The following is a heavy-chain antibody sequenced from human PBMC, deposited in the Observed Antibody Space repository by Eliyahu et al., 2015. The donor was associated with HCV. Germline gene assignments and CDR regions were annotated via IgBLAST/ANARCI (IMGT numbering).Heavy chain of an antibody. CDR1: GFXFSSYW. CDR3: AREFGMVRGVIINPFDY. J-gene: IGHJ4*02. D-gene: IGHD3-10*01. Sequence: EVQLVESGGGLVQPGGSLRLCCAASGFXFSSYWMSWVRQAPGKGLEWVANIKQDGSEKYYVDSVKGRFTISRDNAKNSLYLXMNSLRAEDTAVYYCAREFGMVRGVIINPFDYWGQGTLVTVSS. CDR2: IKQDGSEK. V-gene: IGHV3-7*03.